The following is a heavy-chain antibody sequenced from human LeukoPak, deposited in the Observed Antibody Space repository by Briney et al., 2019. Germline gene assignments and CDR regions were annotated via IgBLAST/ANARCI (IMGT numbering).Heavy chain of an antibody. CDR3: AGDGFSSWYGRDGYNFDY. Sequence: GGSLRLSCAASGFTFSSYSMNWVRQAPGKGLEWVSSISSSSSYIYYADSVKGRFTISRDNAKNSLYLQMNSLRAEDTAVYYCAGDGFSSWYGRDGYNFDYWGQGTLVTVSS. CDR2: ISSSSSYI. D-gene: IGHD5-24*01. V-gene: IGHV3-21*01. CDR1: GFTFSSYS. J-gene: IGHJ4*02.